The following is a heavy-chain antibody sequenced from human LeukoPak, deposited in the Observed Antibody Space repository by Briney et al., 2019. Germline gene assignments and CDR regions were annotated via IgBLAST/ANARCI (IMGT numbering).Heavy chain of an antibody. CDR2: ISWNSGSI. D-gene: IGHD5-18*01. Sequence: GGSLRLSCAASGFTFDDYAMHWVRQAPGKGLEWVSGISWNSGSIGYADSVKGRFTISRDNAKNSLYLQMNSLRAEDTALYYCANDSRLRGYSYSGYDYWGQGTLVTVSS. V-gene: IGHV3-9*01. CDR1: GFTFDDYA. CDR3: ANDSRLRGYSYSGYDY. J-gene: IGHJ4*02.